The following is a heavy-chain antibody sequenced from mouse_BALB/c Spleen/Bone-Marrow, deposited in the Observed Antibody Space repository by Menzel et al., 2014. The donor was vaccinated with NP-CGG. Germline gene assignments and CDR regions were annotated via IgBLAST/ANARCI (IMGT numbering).Heavy chain of an antibody. J-gene: IGHJ3*01. CDR3: AREGYFAWFAY. CDR1: GYAFTSYN. Sequence: EVQLQESGPELVKPGASVKVSCKASGYAFTSYNMYWVKQSHGKSLEWIGYIDPYNGGTTYNQKFKVKATLTVDKSSSTAYMHLNSLTSEDSAVYYCAREGYFAWFAYWGQGTLVTVSA. CDR2: IDPYNGGT. V-gene: IGHV1S135*01.